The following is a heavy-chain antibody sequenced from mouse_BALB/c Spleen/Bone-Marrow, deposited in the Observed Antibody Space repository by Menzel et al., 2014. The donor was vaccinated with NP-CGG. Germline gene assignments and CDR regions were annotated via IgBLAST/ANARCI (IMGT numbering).Heavy chain of an antibody. J-gene: IGHJ3*01. CDR3: AREGYFAWFAY. CDR1: GYAFTSYN. Sequence: EVQLQESGPELVKPGASVKVSCKASGYAFTSYNMYWVKQSHGKSLEWIGYIDPYNGGTTYNQKFKVKATLTVDKSSSTAYMHLNSLTSEDSAVYYCAREGYFAWFAYWGQGTLVTVSA. CDR2: IDPYNGGT. V-gene: IGHV1S135*01.